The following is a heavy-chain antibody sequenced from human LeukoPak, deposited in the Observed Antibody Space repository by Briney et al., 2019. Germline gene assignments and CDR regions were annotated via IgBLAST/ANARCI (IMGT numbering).Heavy chain of an antibody. Sequence: SVKVSCKASGGTFSSYAISWVRQAPGQGLEWMGGIIPIFGTANYAQKFQGRVTITMDESTSTAYMELSSLRSEDTAVYYCATSPGSSSAPGYWGQGTLVTVSS. D-gene: IGHD6-6*01. CDR1: GGTFSSYA. CDR2: IIPIFGTA. J-gene: IGHJ4*02. CDR3: ATSPGSSSAPGY. V-gene: IGHV1-69*05.